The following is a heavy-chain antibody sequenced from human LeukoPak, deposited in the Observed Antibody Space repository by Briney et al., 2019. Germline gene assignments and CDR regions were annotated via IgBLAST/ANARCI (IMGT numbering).Heavy chain of an antibody. Sequence: ASVTVSCKASGYTFTSYYMHWVRQAPGQGLEWMGIINPSGGSTSYAQKFQGRVTMTRDTSTSTVYMELSSLRSEDTAVYYCARAPNIAAREYYFDYWGQGTLVTVSS. CDR1: GYTFTSYY. D-gene: IGHD6-6*01. CDR3: ARAPNIAAREYYFDY. CDR2: INPSGGST. V-gene: IGHV1-46*01. J-gene: IGHJ4*02.